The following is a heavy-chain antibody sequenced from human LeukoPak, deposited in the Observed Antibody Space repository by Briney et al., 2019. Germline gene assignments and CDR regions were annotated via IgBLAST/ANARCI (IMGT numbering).Heavy chain of an antibody. CDR1: GFTFSHNG. D-gene: IGHD3-22*01. V-gene: IGHV3-23*01. J-gene: IGHJ4*02. CDR2: ISGSGYNT. Sequence: PGGSLRLSCAASGFTFSHNGMSWVRQAPGKGLEWVSGISGSGYNTHYADSVKGRFTISRDSSKNMYLQMNSLRAEDTAVYYCAKGGYYDSSGELDYWGQGTLVTVSS. CDR3: AKGGYYDSSGELDY.